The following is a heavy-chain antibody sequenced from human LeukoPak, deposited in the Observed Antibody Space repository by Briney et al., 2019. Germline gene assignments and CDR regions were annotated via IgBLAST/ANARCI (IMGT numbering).Heavy chain of an antibody. CDR1: GGSFSGYY. CDR2: INHSGST. CDR3: ARGPKCTNGVCYRKYYYYYYMDV. Sequence: PSETLSLTCAVYGGSFSGYYWSWIRQPPGKGLDWIGEINHSGSTNYNPSLKSRVTISVDTSKNQFSLKLSSVTAADTAVYYCARGPKCTNGVCYRKYYYYYYMDVWGKGTTVTVSS. J-gene: IGHJ6*03. D-gene: IGHD2-8*01. V-gene: IGHV4-34*01.